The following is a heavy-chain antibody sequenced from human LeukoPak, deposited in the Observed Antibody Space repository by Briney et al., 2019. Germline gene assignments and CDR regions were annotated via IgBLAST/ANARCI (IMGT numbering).Heavy chain of an antibody. D-gene: IGHD3-10*02. CDR3: AELGITMIGGV. CDR2: ISYDGSNK. CDR1: GFTFSSYA. Sequence: GGSLRLSCAASGFTFSSYAMHWVRQAPGKGLEWVAVISYDGSNKYYADSVKGRFTISKDNSKNTLYLQMNSLRAEDTAVYYCAELGITMIGGVWGKGTTVTISS. V-gene: IGHV3-30*04. J-gene: IGHJ6*04.